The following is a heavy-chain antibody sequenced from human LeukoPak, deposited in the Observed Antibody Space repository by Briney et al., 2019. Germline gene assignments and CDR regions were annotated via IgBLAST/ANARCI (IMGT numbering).Heavy chain of an antibody. V-gene: IGHV4-4*09. CDR3: ARQVFWSGYGAETNWFDP. J-gene: IGHJ5*02. D-gene: IGHD3-3*01. CDR2: IYTSGST. CDR1: GGSISSYY. Sequence: SETLSLTCTVSGGSISSYYWSWIRQPPGKGLEWIGYIYTSGSTNYNPSLKSRVTISVDTSKNQFSLKLSSVTAADTAVYYCARQVFWSGYGAETNWFDPWGQGTLVTVSS.